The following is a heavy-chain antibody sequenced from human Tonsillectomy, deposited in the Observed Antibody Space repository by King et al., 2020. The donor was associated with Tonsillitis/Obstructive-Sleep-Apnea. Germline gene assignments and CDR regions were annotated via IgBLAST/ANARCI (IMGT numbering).Heavy chain of an antibody. Sequence: QLVQSGAEVKKPGSSVKLSCKASGGTFSSYDISWVRQAPGQGLEWMGGIIPIFGTPSYAQKFQGRVTITADESTSTAYMELSSLRSEDTAVYYCARSVATIDYYYYHYMDVWGKGTTVTVSS. CDR1: GGTFSSYD. CDR2: IIPIFGTP. J-gene: IGHJ6*03. D-gene: IGHD5-12*01. CDR3: ARSVATIDYYYYHYMDV. V-gene: IGHV1-69*12.